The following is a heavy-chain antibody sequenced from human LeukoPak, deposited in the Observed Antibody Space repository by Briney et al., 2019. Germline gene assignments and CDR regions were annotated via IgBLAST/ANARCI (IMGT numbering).Heavy chain of an antibody. CDR2: ISYNGNNK. Sequence: GGSLRLSCVISGYTFTHYGFHWVRQAPGKALEWVAYISYNGNNKYEDSVKGRFTISRDNSKSTLHLQMNGLTAEDTAVYYCARDPLDISRWTNAFDIWGQGTTVIVS. V-gene: IGHV3-30*03. CDR3: ARDPLDISRWTNAFDI. CDR1: GYTFTHYG. J-gene: IGHJ3*02. D-gene: IGHD5-12*01.